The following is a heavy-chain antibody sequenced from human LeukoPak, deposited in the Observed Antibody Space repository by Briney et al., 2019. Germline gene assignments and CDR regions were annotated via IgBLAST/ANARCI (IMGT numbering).Heavy chain of an antibody. Sequence: PGGSLRLSCAASGFTFSSYWMSWVRQAPGKGLEWVANIKQDGSEKYYVDSVKGRFTNSRDNAKNSLYLQMNSLRAEDTAVYYCAKHTGYSYGHFDYWGQGTLVTVSS. CDR2: IKQDGSEK. CDR1: GFTFSSYW. CDR3: AKHTGYSYGHFDY. D-gene: IGHD5-18*01. J-gene: IGHJ4*02. V-gene: IGHV3-7*01.